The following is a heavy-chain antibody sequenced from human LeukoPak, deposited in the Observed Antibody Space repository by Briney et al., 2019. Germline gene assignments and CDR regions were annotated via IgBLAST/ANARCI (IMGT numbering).Heavy chain of an antibody. J-gene: IGHJ3*02. V-gene: IGHV3-23*01. D-gene: IGHD3-22*01. Sequence: GGSLRLSCAASGFAFSSYGMSWVRQAPGKGLEWVSAISGSGGSTYYAGSVKGRFTISRDNSKNTLYLQMNSLRAEDTAVYYCAKAYDSNEVLHAFDIWGQGTMVTVSS. CDR3: AKAYDSNEVLHAFDI. CDR2: ISGSGGST. CDR1: GFAFSSYG.